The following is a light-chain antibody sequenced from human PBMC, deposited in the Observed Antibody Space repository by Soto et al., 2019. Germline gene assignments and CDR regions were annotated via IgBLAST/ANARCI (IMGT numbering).Light chain of an antibody. CDR1: QTIXXX. V-gene: IGKV1-5*01. CDR2: DAS. J-gene: IGKJ4*01. CDR3: QQYNSYSPLT. Sequence: DIQMTXXPSTLSASVGDRVTITCRASQTIXXXLAWNQQKPGKAPKLLIYDASSLESGVPXRXXXXXXXXXXXXTISSLQPDDFATYYCQQYNSYSPLTFGGGTKVEIK.